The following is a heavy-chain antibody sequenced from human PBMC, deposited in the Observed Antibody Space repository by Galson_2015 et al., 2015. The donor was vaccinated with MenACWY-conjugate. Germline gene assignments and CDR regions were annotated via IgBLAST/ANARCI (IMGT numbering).Heavy chain of an antibody. CDR2: INVGSGNT. V-gene: IGHV1-3*01. CDR3: ARAPLGYGYDYFDP. D-gene: IGHD5-18*01. J-gene: IGHJ5*02. CDR1: GSTFSNYA. Sequence: SVKVSCKASGSTFSNYAMHWLRRAPGQRLEYMGWINVGSGNTRSSQKFQDRVTITTDTSANTAYLDLSILRSEDTAVYFCARAPLGYGYDYFDPWGQGTLVTVSS.